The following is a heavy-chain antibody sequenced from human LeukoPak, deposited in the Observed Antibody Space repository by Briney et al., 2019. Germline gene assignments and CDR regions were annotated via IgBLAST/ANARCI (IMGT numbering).Heavy chain of an antibody. D-gene: IGHD2-15*01. CDR2: INQDGDEK. Sequence: GGSLRLSCAASGFSLSAYWMTWVRQAPGKGLEWVANINQDGDEKYYVDSVKGRFTISRDDAQTSVYLQLSSLRPEDTAVYYCAKNKGWELPAELDSWGQGALVIVSS. J-gene: IGHJ4*02. V-gene: IGHV3-7*01. CDR1: GFSLSAYW. CDR3: AKNKGWELPAELDS.